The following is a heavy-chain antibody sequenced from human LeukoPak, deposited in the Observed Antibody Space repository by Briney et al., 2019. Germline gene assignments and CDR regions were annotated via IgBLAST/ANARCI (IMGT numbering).Heavy chain of an antibody. CDR2: ISGSGGNT. V-gene: IGHV3-23*01. CDR1: GFTFSSYA. D-gene: IGHD3-22*01. CDR3: AKDWYYYDSSGYYGPLDY. J-gene: IGHJ4*02. Sequence: QPGGSLRLSCAASGFTFSSYAMSWVRQAPGKGLEWVPAISGSGGNTYYADSVKGRFTISRDNSKNTLYLQMNSLRAEDTAVYYCAKDWYYYDSSGYYGPLDYWGQGTLVTVSS.